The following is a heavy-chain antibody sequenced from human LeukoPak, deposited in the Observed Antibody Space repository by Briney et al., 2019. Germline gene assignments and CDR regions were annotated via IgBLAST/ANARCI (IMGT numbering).Heavy chain of an antibody. J-gene: IGHJ4*02. Sequence: GESLKISCQASGYSFTSSWIGWARQMPGKGLEWMAIINPGDSDTRYSPSFQGQVTISADKSISTVYLQWGSLKASDTAMYYCARHDSLTTTASNWGQGSLITVSS. V-gene: IGHV5-51*01. CDR2: INPGDSDT. CDR3: ARHDSLTTTASN. CDR1: GYSFTSSW. D-gene: IGHD3-22*01.